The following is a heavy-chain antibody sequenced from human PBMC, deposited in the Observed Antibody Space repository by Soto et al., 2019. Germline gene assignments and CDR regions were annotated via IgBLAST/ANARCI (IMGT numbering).Heavy chain of an antibody. CDR3: ARGVTGQYYYYYYMDV. D-gene: IGHD1-20*01. Sequence: ASVKVSCKASGYTFTSYGISWVRQAPGQGLEWMGWISAYNGNTNYAQKLQGRVTMTTDTSTSTAYMELRSLRSDDTAVYYCARGVTGQYYYYYYMDVWGKGTTVTVSS. CDR1: GYTFTSYG. J-gene: IGHJ6*03. V-gene: IGHV1-18*01. CDR2: ISAYNGNT.